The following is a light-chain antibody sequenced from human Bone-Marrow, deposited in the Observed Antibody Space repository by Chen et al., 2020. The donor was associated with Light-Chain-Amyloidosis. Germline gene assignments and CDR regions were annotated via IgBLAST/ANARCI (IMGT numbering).Light chain of an antibody. CDR2: GNS. J-gene: IGLJ3*02. Sequence: QSVLTQPPPVSGAPGQRVTISCTGSSSNIGAGYDVHWYQQLPGTAPKLLIYGNSNRPSGVPDRFSGAKSGTSASLAITGLQAEDEADYYCQSYDSSLSGSVFGGGIKLTVL. CDR3: QSYDSSLSGSV. CDR1: SSNIGAGYD. V-gene: IGLV1-40*01.